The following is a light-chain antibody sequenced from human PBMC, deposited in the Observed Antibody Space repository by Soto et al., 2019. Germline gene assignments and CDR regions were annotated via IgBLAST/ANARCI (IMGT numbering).Light chain of an antibody. V-gene: IGKV3-11*01. CDR1: QSVSSY. CDR3: QQRSNWPPTWT. J-gene: IGKJ1*01. CDR2: DAS. Sequence: VSTPSPATLSLPPGERATLSCRASQSVSSYLAWYQQKPGQAPRLLIYDASNRATGIPARFSGSGSGTDFTLTISSLEPEDVAVYYCQQRSNWPPTWTCGQGTKVDI.